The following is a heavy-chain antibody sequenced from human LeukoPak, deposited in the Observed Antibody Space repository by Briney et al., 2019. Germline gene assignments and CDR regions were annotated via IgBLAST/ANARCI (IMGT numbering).Heavy chain of an antibody. J-gene: IGHJ6*02. CDR1: GGTFSSYA. D-gene: IGHD2-2*01. Sequence: SVKVSCKASGGTFSSYAISWVRQAPGQGLEWMGRIIPILGIANYAQKFQGRVTITADKSTSTAYMELSSLRSEDTAVYYCARGQLLQGSRDYYYYYGMDVWGQGTTVTVSS. V-gene: IGHV1-69*04. CDR2: IIPILGIA. CDR3: ARGQLLQGSRDYYYYYGMDV.